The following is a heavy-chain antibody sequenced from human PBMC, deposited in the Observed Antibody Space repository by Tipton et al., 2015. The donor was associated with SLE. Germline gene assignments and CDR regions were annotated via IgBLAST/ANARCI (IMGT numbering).Heavy chain of an antibody. J-gene: IGHJ4*02. CDR2: IYYSGST. CDR3: ARVHYGKNLDY. D-gene: IGHD3-10*01. V-gene: IGHV4-59*01. Sequence: TLSLTCTVSGGSISSYYWSWIRQPPGKGLEWIGYIYYSGSTNYNPSLKSRVTISVDTSKNQFSLKLSSVTAADTAVYYCARVHYGKNLDYWGQGTLVTVSS. CDR1: GGSISSYY.